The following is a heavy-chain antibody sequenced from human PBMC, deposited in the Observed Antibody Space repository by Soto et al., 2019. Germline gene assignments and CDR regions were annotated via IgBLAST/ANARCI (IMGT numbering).Heavy chain of an antibody. J-gene: IGHJ6*02. Sequence: ASVKVSCKVSGYTLTELSMHWVRQAPGKGLEWMGGFDPEDGETIYAQKFQGRVTMTEDTSTDTAYMELSSMRSEDTAENYCASFPPPTVATIMRYYYYGMDVWGQGTTVTVS. V-gene: IGHV1-24*01. D-gene: IGHD5-12*01. CDR2: FDPEDGET. CDR1: GYTLTELS. CDR3: ASFPPPTVATIMRYYYYGMDV.